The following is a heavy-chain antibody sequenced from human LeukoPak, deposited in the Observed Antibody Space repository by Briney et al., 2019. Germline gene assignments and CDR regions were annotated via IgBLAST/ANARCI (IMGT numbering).Heavy chain of an antibody. V-gene: IGHV3-9*03. CDR2: ISWNSGSI. J-gene: IGHJ3*02. CDR1: GFTFDDYA. D-gene: IGHD2-15*01. Sequence: PGGSLRLSCAASGFTFDDYAMHWVRQAPGKGLEWVSGISWNSGSIGYADSVKGRFTISRDNAKNSLYLQMNSLRAEDMALYYCAKGSVVVAARGAFDIGGQGTMVTVSS. CDR3: AKGSVVVAARGAFDI.